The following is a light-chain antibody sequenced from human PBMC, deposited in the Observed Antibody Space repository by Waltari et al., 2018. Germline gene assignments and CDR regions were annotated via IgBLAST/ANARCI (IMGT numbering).Light chain of an antibody. Sequence: SYVLTPPPSVSVAPGETARIPCGGNNIESKSVHWYRQRPGQAPVLVISYDSDRPSGIPERFSGSNSGNTATLTISRVEAGDEADYYCQVWDANTDPGVFGTGTEVTVL. V-gene: IGLV3-21*01. CDR1: NIESKS. J-gene: IGLJ1*01. CDR2: YDS. CDR3: QVWDANTDPGV.